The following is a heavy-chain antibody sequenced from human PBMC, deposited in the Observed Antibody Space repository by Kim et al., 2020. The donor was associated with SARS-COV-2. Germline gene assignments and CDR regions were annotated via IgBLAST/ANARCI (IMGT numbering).Heavy chain of an antibody. V-gene: IGHV3-11*06. CDR3: ATHHHQGSGSWRYYYDMDV. Sequence: GGSLRLSCAASGFTFSDYYMSWIRQAPGKGLEWVSYISSSSSNTNYADSVEGRFTISRDNAKNSLYLQMNSLRAEDTAVYYCATHHHQGSGSWRYYYDMDVWGQGTTVTVSS. CDR1: GFTFSDYY. J-gene: IGHJ6*02. CDR2: ISSSSSNT. D-gene: IGHD3-10*01.